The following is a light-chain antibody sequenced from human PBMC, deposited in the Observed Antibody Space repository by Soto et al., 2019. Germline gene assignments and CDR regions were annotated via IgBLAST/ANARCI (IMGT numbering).Light chain of an antibody. Sequence: DIVMTQSPLSLPVTPGEPASIACRSSQSLLHSNGKNSLDWYLQKPGQSPQLLIYLASNRASGVPDRFSGSGSGTDFTLRISRVEAEDVGVSYCMQALQTPMYTFGQGTKLELK. CDR2: LAS. CDR1: QSLLHSNGKNS. J-gene: IGKJ2*01. CDR3: MQALQTPMYT. V-gene: IGKV2-28*01.